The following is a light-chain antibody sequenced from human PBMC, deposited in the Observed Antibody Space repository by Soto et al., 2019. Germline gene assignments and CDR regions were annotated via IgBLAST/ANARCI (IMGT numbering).Light chain of an antibody. Sequence: QSVLTQPVSASASPGQSITISCTGYSSDVGAYYFVSWYQHRPGKAPKLILYEVTTRPSGISSRFSGSKSGNTASLTISGLQADDEVDYPCSSYTSTNSTSDLGSGTKATV. J-gene: IGLJ1*01. CDR1: SSDVGAYYF. V-gene: IGLV2-14*01. CDR3: SSYTSTNSTSD. CDR2: EVT.